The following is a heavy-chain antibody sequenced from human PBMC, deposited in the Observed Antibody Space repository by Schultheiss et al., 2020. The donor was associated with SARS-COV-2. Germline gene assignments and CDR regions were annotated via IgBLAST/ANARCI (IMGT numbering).Heavy chain of an antibody. V-gene: IGHV1-18*01. D-gene: IGHD3-3*01. J-gene: IGHJ4*02. CDR2: ISAYNGNT. CDR3: ARDGDYDFWSGYYIAYFDY. CDR1: GGTFSSYA. Sequence: ASVKVSCKASGGTFSSYAISWVRQAPGQGLEWMGGISAYNGNTNYAQKLQGRVTMTTDTSTSTAYMELRSLRSDDTAVYYCARDGDYDFWSGYYIAYFDYWGQGTLVTVSS.